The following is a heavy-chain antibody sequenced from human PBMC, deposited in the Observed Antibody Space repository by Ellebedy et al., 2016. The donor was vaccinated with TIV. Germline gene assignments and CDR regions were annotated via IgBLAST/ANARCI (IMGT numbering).Heavy chain of an antibody. V-gene: IGHV4-39*07. D-gene: IGHD3-3*01. CDR2: VYYSGTT. Sequence: SETLSLTCTVSGGSLSSSPYYWGWIRQSPGKGLEWIGTVYYSGTTYYNPSLKSRVTISVDTSRNQFSLRLRSVTATDTAVYYCSRRDITLFGATAPLGVWGLGTMVIVSS. CDR3: SRRDITLFGATAPLGV. CDR1: GGSLSSSPYY. J-gene: IGHJ3*01.